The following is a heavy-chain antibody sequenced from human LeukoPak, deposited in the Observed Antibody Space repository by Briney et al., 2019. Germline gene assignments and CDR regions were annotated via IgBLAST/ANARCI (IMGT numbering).Heavy chain of an antibody. CDR2: IKQDGSEK. Sequence: PGGSLRLSCAASGFTFSSYWMSWVRQAPGKGLEWVANIKQDGSEKYYVDSVKGRFTISRDNAKNSLYLQMNSLRAEDTAVYYCARDQDYDSSGYYSSFDYWGQGTLVTVSS. J-gene: IGHJ4*02. V-gene: IGHV3-7*04. CDR1: GFTFSSYW. CDR3: ARDQDYDSSGYYSSFDY. D-gene: IGHD3-22*01.